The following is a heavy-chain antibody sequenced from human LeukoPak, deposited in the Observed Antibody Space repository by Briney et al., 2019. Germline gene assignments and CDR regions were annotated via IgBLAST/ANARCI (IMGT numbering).Heavy chain of an antibody. Sequence: SETLSLTCTVSGGSISSYYWSWIRQPPGKGLEWIGYIYYSGSTNYNPSLKSRVAISVDTSKNQFSLKLRSVTAADTAVYYCARVTGYVIEDYFDYWGQGTLVTVSS. CDR3: ARVTGYVIEDYFDY. D-gene: IGHD3-22*01. V-gene: IGHV4-59*01. CDR2: IYYSGST. CDR1: GGSISSYY. J-gene: IGHJ4*02.